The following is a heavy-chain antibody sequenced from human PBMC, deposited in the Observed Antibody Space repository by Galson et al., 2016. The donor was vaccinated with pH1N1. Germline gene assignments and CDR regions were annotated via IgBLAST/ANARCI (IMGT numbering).Heavy chain of an antibody. D-gene: IGHD2/OR15-2a*01. Sequence: SETLSLTCTVSGGSINTYYWSWIRQPAGKGLEWIGRISASGSTNYNPSLKSRVTMSVDTSKSQFSLKLNSVTAADTAVYYCAIENIVLGEGWSYGLDVGGQGTTVTVSS. CDR2: ISASGST. CDR1: GGSINTYY. V-gene: IGHV4-4*07. J-gene: IGHJ6*02. CDR3: AIENIVLGEGWSYGLDV.